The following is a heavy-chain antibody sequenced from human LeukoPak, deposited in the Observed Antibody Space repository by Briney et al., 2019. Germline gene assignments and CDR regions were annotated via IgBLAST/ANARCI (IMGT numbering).Heavy chain of an antibody. J-gene: IGHJ5*02. CDR2: IYISGST. CDR1: GGSISSYY. CDR3: ARSVYGSGSIRFDP. D-gene: IGHD3-10*01. Sequence: ASETLSLTCTVSGGSISSYYWSWIRQPAGKGLEWIGRIYISGSTNYNPSLKSRVTMSVDTSKNQFSLKLSSVTAAGTAVYYCARSVYGSGSIRFDPWGQGTLVTVSS. V-gene: IGHV4-4*07.